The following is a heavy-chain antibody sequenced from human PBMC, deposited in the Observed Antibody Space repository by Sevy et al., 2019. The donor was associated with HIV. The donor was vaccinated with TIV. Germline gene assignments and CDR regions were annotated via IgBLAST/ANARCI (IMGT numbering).Heavy chain of an antibody. Sequence: GGSLRLSCAASGFTFSIYWMTWVRQAPGKGLEWVANIKPDGSKKYYVDSVKGAFTISRDNAENSLYLQMNSLRAEDTAVYYCARAIALADSYWGQGTQVTVSS. CDR3: ARAIALADSY. J-gene: IGHJ4*02. D-gene: IGHD6-13*01. CDR2: IKPDGSKK. V-gene: IGHV3-7*01. CDR1: GFTFSIYW.